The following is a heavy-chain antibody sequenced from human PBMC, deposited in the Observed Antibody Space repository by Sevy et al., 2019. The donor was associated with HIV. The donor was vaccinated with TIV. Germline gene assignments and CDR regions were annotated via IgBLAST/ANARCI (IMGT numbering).Heavy chain of an antibody. CDR1: GFTFSSYG. V-gene: IGHV3-30*18. Sequence: GGSLRLSCAASGFTFSSYGMHWVRQAPGKGLEWVAVISYDGSNKYYADSVKGRFTISRDNSKNTLYLQTNSLRAEDTAVYYCAKRGPITMVRGVKVYYYGMDVWGQGTTVTVSS. D-gene: IGHD3-10*01. CDR3: AKRGPITMVRGVKVYYYGMDV. J-gene: IGHJ6*02. CDR2: ISYDGSNK.